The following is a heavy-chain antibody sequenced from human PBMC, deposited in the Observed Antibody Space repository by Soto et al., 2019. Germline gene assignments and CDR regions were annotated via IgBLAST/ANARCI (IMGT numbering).Heavy chain of an antibody. CDR2: ISAYNGDT. D-gene: IGHD6-13*01. J-gene: IGHJ4*02. V-gene: IGHV1-18*01. CDR3: ARAPRTIATPGSLAF. CDR1: GYTLTTYG. Sequence: QIQLVQSGAEMKEPGASVKVSCKASGYTLTTYGISWVRQAPGQGLEWMGWISAYNGDTNYAQKLQGRVTMTTDTSTNTAYLELRSLRFDDTSVYYCARAPRTIATPGSLAFLVQGTLVTVSS.